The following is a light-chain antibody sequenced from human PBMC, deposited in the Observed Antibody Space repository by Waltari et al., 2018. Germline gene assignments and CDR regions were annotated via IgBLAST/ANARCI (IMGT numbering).Light chain of an antibody. V-gene: IGKV3-11*01. CDR1: EGVSTY. CDR3: QERSNWPGSS. CDR2: DAS. Sequence: EIVLTQSPGTLSLSPGESATLSCRASEGVSTYLAWYQQKPGQAPRLLIYDASNRAAGIPARFVASGSETDFTLTITRLEPEDFAVYYCQERSNWPGSSFGGGTKVEIK. J-gene: IGKJ4*01.